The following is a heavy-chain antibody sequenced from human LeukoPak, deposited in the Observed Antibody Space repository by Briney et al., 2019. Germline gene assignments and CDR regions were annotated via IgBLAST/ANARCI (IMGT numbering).Heavy chain of an antibody. CDR3: ARAVVVPAANNDY. CDR1: GYTFTGYY. CDR2: INPNSGGT. J-gene: IGHJ4*02. Sequence: ASVKVSCKASGYTFTGYYMRWVRQAPGQGLEWMGWINPNSGGTNYAQKFQGRVTMTRDTSISTAYMELSRLRSDDTAVYYCARAVVVPAANNDYWGQGTLVTVSS. D-gene: IGHD2-2*01. V-gene: IGHV1-2*02.